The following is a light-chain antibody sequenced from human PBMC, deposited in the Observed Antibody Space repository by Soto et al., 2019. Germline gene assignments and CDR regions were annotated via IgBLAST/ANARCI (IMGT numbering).Light chain of an antibody. J-gene: IGKJ2*01. Sequence: DIPMTQSPSTLSASVGDGVTITCRASQIIGSWLAGYQQKPGKAPKLLIYKATNLQSGVPSRFSGSGSGTGFSLTISSLQPEDSATYFCQQYNDFQYTFGPGTKLEI. V-gene: IGKV1-5*03. CDR1: QIIGSW. CDR2: KAT. CDR3: QQYNDFQYT.